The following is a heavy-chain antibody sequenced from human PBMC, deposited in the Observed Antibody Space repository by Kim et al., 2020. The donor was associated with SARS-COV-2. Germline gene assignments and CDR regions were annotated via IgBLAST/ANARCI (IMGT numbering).Heavy chain of an antibody. V-gene: IGHV4-39*01. CDR3: ARLEGRLLLLSYFDD. J-gene: IGHJ4*02. D-gene: IGHD3-22*01. Sequence: PLKSRVTISVDTSKNQFSRTLSSVTAADTAVYYCARLEGRLLLLSYFDDWGQGTLVTVSS.